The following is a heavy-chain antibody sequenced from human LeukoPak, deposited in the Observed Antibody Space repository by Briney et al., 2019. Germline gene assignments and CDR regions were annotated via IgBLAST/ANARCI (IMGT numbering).Heavy chain of an antibody. J-gene: IGHJ3*02. D-gene: IGHD1-26*01. V-gene: IGHV3-30*02. CDR2: IRYDGSNK. Sequence: GGSLRLSCAASGFTFSSYGMHWVRQAPGKGLEWVAFIRYDGSNKYYADSVKGRFTISRDNAKNSLYLQMNSLRAEDTAVYYCARGIVGAQGAFDIWGQGAMVTVSS. CDR1: GFTFSSYG. CDR3: ARGIVGAQGAFDI.